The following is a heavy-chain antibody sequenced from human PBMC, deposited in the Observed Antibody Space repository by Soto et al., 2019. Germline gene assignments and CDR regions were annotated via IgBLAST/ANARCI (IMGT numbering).Heavy chain of an antibody. J-gene: IGHJ6*02. Sequence: VGSLRLSCAASGFTFSSYAMSWVRQAPGKGLEWVSAISGSGGSTYYADSVKGRFTISRDNSKNTLYLQMNSLRAEDTAVYYCAGVDTATVWDTMEVWGQVTTVIV. CDR2: ISGSGGST. CDR3: AGVDTATVWDTMEV. CDR1: GFTFSSYA. D-gene: IGHD5-18*01. V-gene: IGHV3-23*01.